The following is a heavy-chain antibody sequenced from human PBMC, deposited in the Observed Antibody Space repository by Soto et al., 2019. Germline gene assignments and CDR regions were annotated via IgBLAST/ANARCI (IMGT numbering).Heavy chain of an antibody. V-gene: IGHV4-31*03. Sequence: QVQLQESGPGLVKPSQTLTLTCTVSGGSISSGRFYWSWIRQHPGKGLEWLRHICDSGSSYYNPSLGRRVTISFETSENRFSLKLSAVTRADTAVYFRARITFYDGFPAYYSLFDYWGQGTKVPGSS. D-gene: IGHD3-9*01. J-gene: IGHJ4*02. CDR2: ICDSGSS. CDR1: GGSISSGRFY. CDR3: ARITFYDGFPAYYSLFDY.